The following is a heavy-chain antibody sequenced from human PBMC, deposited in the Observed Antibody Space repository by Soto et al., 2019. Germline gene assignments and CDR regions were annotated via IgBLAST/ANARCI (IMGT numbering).Heavy chain of an antibody. J-gene: IGHJ2*01. CDR1: GFTFSSYD. V-gene: IGHV3-13*01. Sequence: PGGSLRLSCAASGFTFSSYDMHWVRQATGKCLEWVSAIGTAGDTYYPGSVKGRFTISRENAKNSLYPQMNSLRAGDTAVYYCARGGITTVVRRYSSWYFDLWGRGTLVTV. D-gene: IGHD4-17*01. CDR3: ARGGITTVVRRYSSWYFDL. CDR2: IGTAGDT.